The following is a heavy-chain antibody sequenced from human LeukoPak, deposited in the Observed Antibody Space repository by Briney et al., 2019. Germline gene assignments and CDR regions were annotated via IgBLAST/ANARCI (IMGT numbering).Heavy chain of an antibody. CDR3: ARPESY. CDR2: ISYDGSNK. V-gene: IGHV3-30*17. J-gene: IGHJ4*02. CDR1: GFAFSSYA. Sequence: PGGSLRLSCAASGFAFSSYAMHWVRQAPGEGLEWVAVISYDGSNKYYADSVKGRFTISRDNSKNTLYLQMNSLRAEDTAVYYCARPESYWGQGTLVTVSS. D-gene: IGHD1-14*01.